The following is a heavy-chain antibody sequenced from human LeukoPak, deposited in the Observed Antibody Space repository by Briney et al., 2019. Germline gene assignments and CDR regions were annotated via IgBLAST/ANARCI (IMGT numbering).Heavy chain of an antibody. CDR2: IYYSGST. CDR3: ARVTAYYYYYYMDV. J-gene: IGHJ6*03. Sequence: SETLSLTCTVSGGSISSYYWSWIRQPPGKGPEWIGYIYYSGSTNYNPSLKSRVTISVDTSKNQFSLKLSSVTAADTAVYYCARVTAYYYYYYMDVWGKGTTVTVSS. V-gene: IGHV4-59*01. CDR1: GGSISSYY.